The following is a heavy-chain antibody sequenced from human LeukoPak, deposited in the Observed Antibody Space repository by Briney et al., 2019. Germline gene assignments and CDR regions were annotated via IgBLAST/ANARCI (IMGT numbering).Heavy chain of an antibody. CDR1: GFTFSSYA. V-gene: IGHV3-23*01. CDR2: ISGSGGST. D-gene: IGHD5-12*01. J-gene: IGHJ4*02. CDR3: AKAGQGGGYWAQPFDY. Sequence: GGSLRLSCAASGFTFSSYAMSWVRQAPGKGLEWVSAISGSGGSTYYADSVKGRFTISRDNSKNTLYLQMNSLRAEDTAVYYCAKAGQGGGYWAQPFDYWGQGTLVTVSS.